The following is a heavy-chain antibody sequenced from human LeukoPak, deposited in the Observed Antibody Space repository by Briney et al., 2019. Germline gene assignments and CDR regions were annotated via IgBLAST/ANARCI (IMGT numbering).Heavy chain of an antibody. CDR2: INSDGSKT. CDR1: GFTFSICW. CDR3: ARRIESYDFWSAYYTPDY. V-gene: IGHV3-74*01. J-gene: IGHJ4*02. D-gene: IGHD3-3*01. Sequence: PGGSLRLSCAASGFTFSICWVYWVRQAPGKGLVWVSRINSDGSKTRYADSVKGRFTISRDNAKNTLYLQMNSLRAEDTAVYYCARRIESYDFWSAYYTPDYWGQGTLVTVSS.